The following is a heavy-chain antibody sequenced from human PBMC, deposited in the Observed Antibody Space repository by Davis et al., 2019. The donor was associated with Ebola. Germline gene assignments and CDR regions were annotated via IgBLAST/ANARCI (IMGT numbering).Heavy chain of an antibody. CDR2: INHSGST. Sequence: SETLSLTCAVYGGSFSGYYWSWIRQPPGKGLEWIREINHSGSTNYNPSLKSRVTISVDTSKNQFSLKLSSVTAADTAVYYCARDTSIWGQGTMVTVSS. CDR3: ARDTSI. CDR1: GGSFSGYY. D-gene: IGHD3-16*01. J-gene: IGHJ3*02. V-gene: IGHV4-34*01.